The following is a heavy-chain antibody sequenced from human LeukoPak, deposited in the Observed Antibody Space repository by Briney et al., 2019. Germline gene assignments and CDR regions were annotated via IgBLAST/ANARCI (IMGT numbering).Heavy chain of an antibody. CDR3: ARGDYYGSRGDY. Sequence: GGSRRLSCVASGFTLSSFAKQGARRAPGKGGEGVAVIWHDGSNQTYTDSVKGRFTISRDNSKNTLDLHMNSLRAEDTAVYYCARGDYYGSRGDYWGQGTLVTVSS. CDR2: IWHDGSNQ. D-gene: IGHD3-10*01. CDR1: GFTLSSFA. J-gene: IGHJ4*02. V-gene: IGHV3-33*01.